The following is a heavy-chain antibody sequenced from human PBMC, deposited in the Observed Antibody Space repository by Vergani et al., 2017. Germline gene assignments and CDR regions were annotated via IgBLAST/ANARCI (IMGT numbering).Heavy chain of an antibody. Sequence: QVQLQQWGAGLLKPSETLSLTCAVYGGSFSGYYWSWIRQPPGKGLEWIGEINHSGSTNYNPSLKSRVTISVDTSKNQFSLKLSSVTAADTAVYYCARDPTDYCSGGSCYSAWGQGTLVTVSS. J-gene: IGHJ5*02. V-gene: IGHV4-34*01. CDR2: INHSGST. CDR3: ARDPTDYCSGGSCYSA. CDR1: GGSFSGYY. D-gene: IGHD2-15*01.